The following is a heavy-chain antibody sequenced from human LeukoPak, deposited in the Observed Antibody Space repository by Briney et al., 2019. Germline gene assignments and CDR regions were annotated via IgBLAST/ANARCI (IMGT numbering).Heavy chain of an antibody. CDR3: ARGLGGSGSYFLTFDY. Sequence: GASVKVSCKASGYTFTTYSINWVRQAPGQGLEWMGWISAYNGNTKYARKLQGRVTMTTDTSASTAYMELRSLRSDDTAVYYCARGLGGSGSYFLTFDYWGQGTLVTVSS. CDR1: GYTFTTYS. J-gene: IGHJ4*02. D-gene: IGHD1-26*01. V-gene: IGHV1-18*01. CDR2: ISAYNGNT.